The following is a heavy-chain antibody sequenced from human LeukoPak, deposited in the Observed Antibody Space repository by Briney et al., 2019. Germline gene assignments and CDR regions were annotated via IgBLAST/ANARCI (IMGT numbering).Heavy chain of an antibody. J-gene: IGHJ4*02. CDR2: INPNSGCT. V-gene: IGHV1-2*02. CDR3: ARVGEYSYGDPSFDY. D-gene: IGHD5-18*01. CDR1: VYTFTRYY. Sequence: GAAVNVSCKASVYTFTRYYMHWVRQAPGQGLDWMGWINPNSGCTHYAQKLQGRVPMTRDTSISPAYMALSRLRSDDTAVYYCARVGEYSYGDPSFDYWGQGTLVTVSS.